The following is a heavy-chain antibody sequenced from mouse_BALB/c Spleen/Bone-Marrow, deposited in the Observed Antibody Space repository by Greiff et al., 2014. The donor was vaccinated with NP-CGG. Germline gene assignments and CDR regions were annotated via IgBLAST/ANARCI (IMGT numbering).Heavy chain of an antibody. Sequence: QSGPGLVKPSQSLSLTCSVTGYSITSGYYWNWIRQFPENKLEWMGYISYDGSNNYNPSLKNRISITRDTSKNQFFLKLNSVTTEDTATYYCAKGGIYLMDYWGQGTSVTVSS. D-gene: IGHD5-5*01. J-gene: IGHJ4*01. CDR3: AKGGIYLMDY. V-gene: IGHV3-6*02. CDR2: ISYDGSN. CDR1: GYSITSGYY.